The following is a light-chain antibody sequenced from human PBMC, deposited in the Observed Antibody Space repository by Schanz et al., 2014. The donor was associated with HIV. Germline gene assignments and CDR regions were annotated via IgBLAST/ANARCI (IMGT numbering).Light chain of an antibody. V-gene: IGLV1-47*01. CDR1: SSNIGSNY. J-gene: IGLJ3*02. CDR2: RNT. Sequence: QSVLTQPPSASETPGQRVTISCSGSSSNIGSNYIYWYQQLPGTAPKLLIYRNTQRPSGVPARFSGSKSGTSASLAISGLQAEDEADYYCCSYAGSYTVVVFGGGTKLTVL. CDR3: CSYAGSYTVVV.